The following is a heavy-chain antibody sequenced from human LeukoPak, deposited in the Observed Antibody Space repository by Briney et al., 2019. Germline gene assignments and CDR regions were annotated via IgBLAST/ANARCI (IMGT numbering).Heavy chain of an antibody. CDR3: AKDPYYDFWSGYYFDY. D-gene: IGHD3-3*01. J-gene: IGHJ4*02. CDR1: GFSFSTYA. CDR2: ISYDGNNK. V-gene: IGHV3-30-3*01. Sequence: GGSLRLSCAASGFSFSTYAMHWVRQAPGKGLEWVAHISYDGNNKYHADSVKGRFTISRDNSKNTLYLQMNSLRAEDTAVYYCAKDPYYDFWSGYYFDYWGQGTLVTVSS.